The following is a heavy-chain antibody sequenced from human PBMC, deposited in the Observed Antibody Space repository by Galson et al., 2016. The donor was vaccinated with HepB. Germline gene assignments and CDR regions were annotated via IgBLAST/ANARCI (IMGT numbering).Heavy chain of an antibody. D-gene: IGHD3-22*01. V-gene: IGHV1-18*01. Sequence: SCKASGYTFINYGISWVRQAPGQGLEWMGWIGVYNGDTNYAPKFQGRVTMTTDTSTSTAYMELRSLRSDDTAVYYCARSLRYYNSSGYSYWGQGTLVTVSS. J-gene: IGHJ4*02. CDR1: GYTFINYG. CDR2: IGVYNGDT. CDR3: ARSLRYYNSSGYSY.